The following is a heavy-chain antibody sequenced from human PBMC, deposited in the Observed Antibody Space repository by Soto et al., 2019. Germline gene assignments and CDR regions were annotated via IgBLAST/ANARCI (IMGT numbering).Heavy chain of an antibody. D-gene: IGHD3-16*02. CDR2: IFHSGST. CDR1: GGSISSGIYY. J-gene: IGHJ5*02. Sequence: SETLSLTCTVSGGSISSGIYYWNWIRQHPGKGLEWIGYIFHSGSTYYNPSLKSRITILVDTSKNQFSLKLSSVTAADTAVYYCARGGSYHELVSDLWGQGTLVTVSS. CDR3: ARGGSYHELVSDL. V-gene: IGHV4-31*03.